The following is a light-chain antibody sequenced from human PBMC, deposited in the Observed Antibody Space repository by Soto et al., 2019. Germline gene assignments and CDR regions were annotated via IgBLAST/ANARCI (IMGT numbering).Light chain of an antibody. CDR1: SSDVGSYNL. CDR3: CSYAGSSTFG. J-gene: IGLJ3*02. V-gene: IGLV2-23*03. CDR2: EGS. Sequence: QPVLTQPASVSGSPGQSITISCTGTSSDVGSYNLVSWYQQHPGKAPKLMIYEGSKRPSGVSNRFSGSKSGNTASLTISGLQAEDEADYYCCSYAGSSTFGFGGGTKLTVL.